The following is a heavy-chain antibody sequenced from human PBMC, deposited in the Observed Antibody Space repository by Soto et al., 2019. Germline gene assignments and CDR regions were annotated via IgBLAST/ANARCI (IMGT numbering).Heavy chain of an antibody. Sequence: EVQLLESGGGLVQPGGSLRLSCAASGFTFSSYAMSWVRQAPGKGLEWVSAISGSGGSTYYADSVKGRFTISRVNSKNTLYLQMNSLRAEDTAVYYCAKGSILTGYYYYYYYDMDVWGKGTTVTVSS. J-gene: IGHJ6*03. V-gene: IGHV3-23*01. CDR2: ISGSGGST. CDR1: GFTFSSYA. CDR3: AKGSILTGYYYYYYYDMDV. D-gene: IGHD3-9*01.